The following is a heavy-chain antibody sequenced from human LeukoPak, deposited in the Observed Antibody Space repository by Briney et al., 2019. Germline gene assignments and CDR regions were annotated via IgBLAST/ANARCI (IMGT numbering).Heavy chain of an antibody. Sequence: GASVKVSCKASGYTFTSYGISWVRQAPGQGLEWMGWISAYNGNTNYAQKLQGRVTMTTDTSTSTAYMELRSLRSDDTAVYYCVRVALGSVVAAGPFDYWGQGTLVTVSS. CDR2: ISAYNGNT. CDR1: GYTFTSYG. D-gene: IGHD2-2*01. CDR3: VRVALGSVVAAGPFDY. J-gene: IGHJ4*02. V-gene: IGHV1-18*01.